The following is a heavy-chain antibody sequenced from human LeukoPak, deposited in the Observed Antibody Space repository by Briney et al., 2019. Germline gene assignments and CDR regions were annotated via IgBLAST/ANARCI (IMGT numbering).Heavy chain of an antibody. V-gene: IGHV5-51*01. Sequence: GESLKISCKGSGYTFTSYWSGWVRQMPGKGLEWMAIIYPGDSDASYSPSFQGQVTISADKSITTAYLQWSSLKASDTAMYYCARLGDGYNYNYWGQGTLVTVSS. CDR3: ARLGDGYNYNY. CDR1: GYTFTSYW. CDR2: IYPGDSDA. D-gene: IGHD5-24*01. J-gene: IGHJ4*02.